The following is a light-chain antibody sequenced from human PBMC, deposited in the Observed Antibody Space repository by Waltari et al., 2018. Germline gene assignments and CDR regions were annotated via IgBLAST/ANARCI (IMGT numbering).Light chain of an antibody. CDR2: STN. Sequence: QNVVTQEPSFSVSPGGTVTLTCGLSSGSVSTSYYPSWYQQTPGQAPRTLIYSTNPRSSGVPDRFSGSILGNKAALTITGAQADDESDYYCVLYMGSGIWVFGGGTKLTVL. J-gene: IGLJ3*02. V-gene: IGLV8-61*01. CDR1: SGSVSTSYY. CDR3: VLYMGSGIWV.